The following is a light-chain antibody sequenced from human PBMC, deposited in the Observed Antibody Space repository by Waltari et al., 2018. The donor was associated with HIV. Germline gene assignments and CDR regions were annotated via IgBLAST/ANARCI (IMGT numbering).Light chain of an antibody. CDR3: SSFVNGGTYV. V-gene: IGLV2-23*02. J-gene: IGLJ1*01. CDR1: NNDIGSHDY. CDR2: YVN. Sequence: QSALTQPASVSGSPGQSVTIFCTGTNNDIGSHDYVSWYRVVPDKAPKLLILYVNRRPSDISHRFSGSKSGYTASLMIFGLQPEDEADYFCSSFVNGGTYVFGSGTKV.